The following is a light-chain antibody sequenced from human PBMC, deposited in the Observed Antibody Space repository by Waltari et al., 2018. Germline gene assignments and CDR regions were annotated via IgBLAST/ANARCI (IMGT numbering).Light chain of an antibody. CDR2: KAS. CDR3: QQYNSYSLLT. Sequence: DIQMTQSPATLSASARDRFTITCRAVQSISNWLAWYQQKPWKAPKLLIYKASTLESGVPSRFSGSGSGTEFTLTISSLQPDDFATYYCQQYNSYSLLTFGGGTKVEIK. V-gene: IGKV1-5*03. J-gene: IGKJ4*01. CDR1: QSISNW.